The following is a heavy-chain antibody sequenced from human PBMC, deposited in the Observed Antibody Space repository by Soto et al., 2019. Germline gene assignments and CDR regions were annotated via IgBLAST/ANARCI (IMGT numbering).Heavy chain of an antibody. V-gene: IGHV5-51*01. CDR3: ARKDIAGNSVDF. J-gene: IGHJ4*02. CDR1: GYSFTTYW. Sequence: GESLKISCKASGYSFTTYWIGWVRQMPGKGLEWMGIIYPGDSDTRYSPSFQGQVTISADKSISTAYLQWSSLKASDSAMFYCARKDIAGNSVDFWGQGTLVTVSS. CDR2: IYPGDSDT. D-gene: IGHD6-13*01.